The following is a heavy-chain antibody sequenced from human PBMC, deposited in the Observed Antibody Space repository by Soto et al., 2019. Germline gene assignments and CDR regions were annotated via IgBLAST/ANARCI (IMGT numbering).Heavy chain of an antibody. CDR2: IYYSGST. CDR3: ARAYCGGDCGKDYYYYYGMDV. Sequence: ASETLSLTCTVSGGSISIGGYYWSCIRQHPGKGLEWIGYIYYSGSTYYNPSLKSRVTISVDTSKNQFSLKLSSVTAADTAVYYCARAYCGGDCGKDYYYYYGMDVWGQGTTVTVSS. CDR1: GGSISIGGYY. V-gene: IGHV4-31*03. D-gene: IGHD2-21*02. J-gene: IGHJ6*02.